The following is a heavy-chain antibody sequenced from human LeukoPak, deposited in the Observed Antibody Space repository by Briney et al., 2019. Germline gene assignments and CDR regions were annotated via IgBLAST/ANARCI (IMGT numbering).Heavy chain of an antibody. J-gene: IGHJ6*02. V-gene: IGHV4-59*08. CDR3: ASARDYYYGMDV. CDR2: IYYSGST. Sequence: SETLSLTCTVSGGSICSYYWSWIRQPPGKGLEWSGYIYYSGSTNYNPSLKSRVTISVDTSKNQFSLKLSSVTAADTAVYYCASARDYYYGMDVWGQGTTVTVSS. CDR1: GGSICSYY.